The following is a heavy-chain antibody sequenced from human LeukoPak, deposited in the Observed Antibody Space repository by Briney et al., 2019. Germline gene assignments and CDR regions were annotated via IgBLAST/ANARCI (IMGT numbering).Heavy chain of an antibody. CDR2: IDKKDNLYAT. CDR3: TRDRGTYNWFDP. D-gene: IGHD2-15*01. V-gene: IGHV3-73*01. J-gene: IGHJ5*02. Sequence: PGGSLRLSCAASGFTFSSYAMSWVRQAPGKGLEWVGHIDKKDNLYATAYAESVKGRFTISRDDSKDTAFLHMDSLKTEDTALYYCTRDRGTYNWFDPWGQGTLVTVSS. CDR1: GFTFSSYA.